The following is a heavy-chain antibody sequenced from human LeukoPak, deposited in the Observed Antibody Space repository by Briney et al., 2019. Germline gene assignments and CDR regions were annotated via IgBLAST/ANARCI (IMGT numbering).Heavy chain of an antibody. J-gene: IGHJ3*02. D-gene: IGHD6-19*01. Sequence: GGSLRLSCAASGFTFSSYWMSWVCQAPGKGLEWVANIKQDGSEKYYVDSVKGRFTISRDNAKSSLYLQMNSLRAEDTAVYYCARDRFYSSGNDAFDIWGQGTMVTVSS. CDR3: ARDRFYSSGNDAFDI. CDR1: GFTFSSYW. V-gene: IGHV3-7*01. CDR2: IKQDGSEK.